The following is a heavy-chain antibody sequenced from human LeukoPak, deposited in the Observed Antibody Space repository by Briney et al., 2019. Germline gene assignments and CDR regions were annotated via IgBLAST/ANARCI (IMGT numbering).Heavy chain of an antibody. V-gene: IGHV3-7*01. CDR2: INKDGSEK. CDR3: ARRYCSDGSCYSVVY. Sequence: GGSLRLSCAASGFTFSSYWMSWVRQAPGKGLEWVANINKDGSEKYYVDSVRGRLTISRDNAKNSLYLQMNSLRAEDTAIYYCARRYCSDGSCYSVVYWGQGTLVTVSS. J-gene: IGHJ4*02. D-gene: IGHD2-15*01. CDR1: GFTFSSYW.